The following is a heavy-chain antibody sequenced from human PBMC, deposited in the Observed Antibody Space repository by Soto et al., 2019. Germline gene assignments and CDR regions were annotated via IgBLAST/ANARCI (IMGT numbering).Heavy chain of an antibody. J-gene: IGHJ4*02. D-gene: IGHD5-12*01. V-gene: IGHV4-34*01. CDR2: INHSGST. Sequence: WETLSLTCAVYGGSFSGYYWSWSRQPPGKGLEWIGEINHSGSTNYNPPLKSRVTISVDTSKNQFSLKLSSVTAADTAVDYCERGGWLRLGSHFDYWGQGTLVTVSP. CDR3: ERGGWLRLGSHFDY. CDR1: GGSFSGYY.